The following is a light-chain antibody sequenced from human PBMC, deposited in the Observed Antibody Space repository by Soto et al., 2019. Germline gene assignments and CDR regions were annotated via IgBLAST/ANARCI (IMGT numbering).Light chain of an antibody. CDR2: GAS. V-gene: IGKV3-15*01. J-gene: IGKJ4*01. CDR1: QSVSSN. Sequence: IGMSQSPSVLSASTGERATLSCRASQSVSSNLAWYQQKPGQVPGLLIYGASTRATGIPARFSGSGSGTEFTLPISCLQPEDFATYYCQQSYSTPRTFGGRTNV. CDR3: QQSYSTPRT.